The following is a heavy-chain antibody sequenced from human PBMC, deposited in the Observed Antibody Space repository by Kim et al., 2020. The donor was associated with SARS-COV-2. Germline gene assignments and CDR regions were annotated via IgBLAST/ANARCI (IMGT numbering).Heavy chain of an antibody. V-gene: IGHV4-39*01. D-gene: IGHD3-22*01. Sequence: YYNPSLKSRVTISVDTSKNQFSLKLSSVTAADTAVYYCAAGYYDSSGSQYWGQGTLVTVSS. J-gene: IGHJ4*02. CDR3: AAGYYDSSGSQY.